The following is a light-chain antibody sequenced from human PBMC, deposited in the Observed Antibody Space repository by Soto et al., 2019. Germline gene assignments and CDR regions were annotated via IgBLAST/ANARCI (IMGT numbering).Light chain of an antibody. J-gene: IGLJ3*02. CDR3: SSFTSSHTWV. Sequence: QSALTQPASVSGSPGQSIAISCTGTSSDVGGYDYVSWYQQHPGKAPKVLIYEVTNRPSGVSDRFSGSKSGNTASLTISGLQAEDEADYYCSSFTSSHTWVFGGGTKLTFL. V-gene: IGLV2-14*01. CDR1: SSDVGGYDY. CDR2: EVT.